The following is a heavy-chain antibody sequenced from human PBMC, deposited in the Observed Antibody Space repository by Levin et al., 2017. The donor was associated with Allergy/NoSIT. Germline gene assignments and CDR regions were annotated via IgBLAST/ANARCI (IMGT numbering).Heavy chain of an antibody. CDR3: ARPSKGSRVSAPIDF. CDR1: GFTFSNYA. Sequence: GESLKISCAASGFTFSNYAMQWVRQAPGKGLEWVAVISYDGNNEYYADSVKGRLTISRDNSKNTLYLQMNSLRLDDTAVYYCARPSKGSRVSAPIDFWGQGTLGTVSS. CDR2: ISYDGNNE. V-gene: IGHV3-30*14. D-gene: IGHD6-13*01. J-gene: IGHJ4*02.